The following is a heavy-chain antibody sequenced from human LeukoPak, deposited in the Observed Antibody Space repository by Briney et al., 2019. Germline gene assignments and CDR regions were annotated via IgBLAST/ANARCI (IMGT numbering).Heavy chain of an antibody. CDR3: ARHDVWLQPFDY. CDR2: IYYSGST. V-gene: IGHV4-59*08. J-gene: IGHJ4*02. Sequence: SETLSLTCTVSGGSISSYYWSWIRQPPGKGLEWIGYIYYSGSTNYNPSLKSRVTISVDTSKNQFSLKLSSVTAADTAVYYCARHDVWLQPFDYWGQGTLVTVSS. D-gene: IGHD5-24*01. CDR1: GGSISSYY.